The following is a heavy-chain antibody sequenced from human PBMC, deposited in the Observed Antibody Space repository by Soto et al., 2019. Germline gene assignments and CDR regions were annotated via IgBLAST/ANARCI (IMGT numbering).Heavy chain of an antibody. D-gene: IGHD2-21*02. CDR2: ISYDGNNK. V-gene: IGHV3-30*18. CDR1: GFSFSSYG. CDR3: AKGPKIYCGGDCKAVDY. Sequence: ESGGGVVQPGRSLRLSCAASGFSFSSYGMHWVRQAPGKGLEWVAVISYDGNNKYYADSVKGRFTISRDNSKNTLYLQMNSLRVEDTAVYYCAKGPKIYCGGDCKAVDYWGQGTLVTVSS. J-gene: IGHJ4*02.